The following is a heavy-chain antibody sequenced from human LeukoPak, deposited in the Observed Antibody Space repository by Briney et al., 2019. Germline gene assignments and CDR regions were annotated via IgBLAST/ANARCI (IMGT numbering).Heavy chain of an antibody. D-gene: IGHD3-10*01. V-gene: IGHV4-39*07. CDR1: GGSISSGSYY. Sequence: PSETLSLTCSVSGGSISSGSYYWGWIRQPPGKGLEWIGSIFYSGSTYDNPSLKSRVTISVDTSKNQFSLKLTSVTAADTAVYYCARGITMIRGGKYGQDYWGQGTLVTVSS. CDR2: IFYSGST. CDR3: ARGITMIRGGKYGQDY. J-gene: IGHJ4*02.